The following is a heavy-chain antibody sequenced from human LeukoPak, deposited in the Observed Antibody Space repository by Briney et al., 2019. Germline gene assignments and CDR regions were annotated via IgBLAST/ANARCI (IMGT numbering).Heavy chain of an antibody. CDR1: GFTFSSYA. Sequence: GGSLRLSCAASGFTFSSYAMSWVRQAPGKGLECVSSISGSGGGTYYADSVKGRFTISRDNSKNTLYLQMNSLRAEDTAVYYCAKSLSTMVRGDPQGQYYFDYWGQGTLVTVSS. CDR2: ISGSGGGT. CDR3: AKSLSTMVRGDPQGQYYFDY. D-gene: IGHD3-10*01. V-gene: IGHV3-23*01. J-gene: IGHJ4*02.